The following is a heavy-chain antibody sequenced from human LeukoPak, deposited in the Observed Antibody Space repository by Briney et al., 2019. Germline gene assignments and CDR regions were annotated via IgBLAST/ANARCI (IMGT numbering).Heavy chain of an antibody. Sequence: GGSLRLSCAASGFTFSSYSMNWVRQAPGQGLEWGSSISSSSTYIYYADSVKGRFTISRDNAKNSLYLQMNSLRAEDTAVYYCAKGSIVVVAGIDYWGQGTLVTVSS. CDR2: ISSSSTYI. D-gene: IGHD2-2*01. CDR3: AKGSIVVVAGIDY. V-gene: IGHV3-21*01. CDR1: GFTFSSYS. J-gene: IGHJ4*02.